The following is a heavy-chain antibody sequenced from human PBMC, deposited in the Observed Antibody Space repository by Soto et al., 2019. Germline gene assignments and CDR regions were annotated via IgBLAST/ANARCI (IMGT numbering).Heavy chain of an antibody. CDR3: AMNYYDSSGYDY. J-gene: IGHJ4*02. CDR1: GGSFSGYY. V-gene: IGHV4-34*01. CDR2: INRSGST. D-gene: IGHD3-22*01. Sequence: SETLSLTCAVYGGSFSGYYWSWIRQPPGKGLEWIGEINRSGSTNYNPSLKSRVTISVDTSKNQFSLKLSSVTAADTAVYYCAMNYYDSSGYDYWGQGTLVTVSS.